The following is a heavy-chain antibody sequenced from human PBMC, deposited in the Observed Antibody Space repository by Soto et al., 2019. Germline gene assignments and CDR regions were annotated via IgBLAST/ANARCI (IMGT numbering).Heavy chain of an antibody. CDR3: AXSLTEGYCTITGCYTRPLYGMDV. CDR1: GYTFSGYY. V-gene: IGHV1-2*02. J-gene: IGHJ6*02. Sequence: ASVKVSGNASGYTFSGYYIHWLLQAPGQGLEWMGWINPNSGGTNYAQKFQGRVTVTRDTPTSTAYMELSRLTSDDTAVYYCAXSLTEGYCTITGCYTRPLYGMDVWGQGTTVTV. CDR2: INPNSGGT. D-gene: IGHD2-2*02.